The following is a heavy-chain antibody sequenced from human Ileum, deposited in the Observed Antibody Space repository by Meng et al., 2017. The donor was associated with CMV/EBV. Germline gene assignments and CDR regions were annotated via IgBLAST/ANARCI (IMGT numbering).Heavy chain of an antibody. V-gene: IGHV3-23*01. J-gene: IGHJ4*02. CDR3: SSGRPGEFDY. Sequence: PYCTTSGLNFRTYAMNWARQAPGKGLEWVSGITSSGDTYYADSVKGRFTISRDNSKNTVYLQLNGLRAEDTAVYYCSSGRPGEFDYWAQGTLVTVSS. CDR2: ITSSGDT. D-gene: IGHD6-6*01. CDR1: GLNFRTYA.